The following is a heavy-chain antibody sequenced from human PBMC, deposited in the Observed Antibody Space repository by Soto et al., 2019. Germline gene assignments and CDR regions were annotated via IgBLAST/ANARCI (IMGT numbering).Heavy chain of an antibody. D-gene: IGHD4-17*01. J-gene: IGHJ4*02. CDR3: ARENYGDAFDF. CDR1: GFTDTNYE. CDR2: INSGGTSI. V-gene: IGHV3-48*03. Sequence: PGGSLRLSCAASGFTDTNYEMSWVRQAPGKGLEWVSYINSGGTSIKYADSVKGRFTISRDNARNSLYLQMNSLRDEDTAVYYCARENYGDAFDFWGQGALVTVS.